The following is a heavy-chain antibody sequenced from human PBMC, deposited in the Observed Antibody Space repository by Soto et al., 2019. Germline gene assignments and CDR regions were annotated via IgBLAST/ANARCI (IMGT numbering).Heavy chain of an antibody. J-gene: IGHJ4*02. D-gene: IGHD3-3*01. CDR3: ARQVTTRSITIFGVVIDYFDY. CDR2: INHSGST. V-gene: IGHV4-34*01. CDR1: GESFSRDY. Sequence: SETLSLTCAVYGESFSRDYWTWIRQPPGKGLEWIGEINHSGSTNYNPSLKSRVTISIDTSKNQFSLNLRSVIAADTAVYYCARQVTTRSITIFGVVIDYFDYWGQGTLVTVSS.